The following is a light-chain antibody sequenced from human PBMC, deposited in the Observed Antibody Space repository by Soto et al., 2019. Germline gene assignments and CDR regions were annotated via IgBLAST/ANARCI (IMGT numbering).Light chain of an antibody. CDR1: TSDVGAYNY. J-gene: IGLJ2*01. CDR2: EVS. V-gene: IGLV2-14*01. CDR3: SSYTTSTTLVI. Sequence: QSVLTQPASVSGSPGQSITISCTGTTSDVGAYNYVSWYQQHPGKAPKLMLFEVSNRPSGISNRFSGSKSGNTASLTISGLQAEDEADYYCSSYTTSTTLVIFGGGTQLTVL.